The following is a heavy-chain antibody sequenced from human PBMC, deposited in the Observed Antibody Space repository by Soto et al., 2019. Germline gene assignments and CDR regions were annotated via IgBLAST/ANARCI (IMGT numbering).Heavy chain of an antibody. CDR1: GGSFSGYY. CDR3: ARVLLAGRVPAAIPFDY. D-gene: IGHD2-2*01. V-gene: IGHV4-34*01. J-gene: IGHJ4*02. CDR2: INHSGST. Sequence: QVQLQQWGAGLLKPSETLSLTCAVYGGSFSGYYWSWIRQPPGKGREWIGEINHSGSTNYNPSLKSRVTISVDTSKNQFSLKLSSVTAADTAVYYCARVLLAGRVPAAIPFDYWGQGTLVTVSS.